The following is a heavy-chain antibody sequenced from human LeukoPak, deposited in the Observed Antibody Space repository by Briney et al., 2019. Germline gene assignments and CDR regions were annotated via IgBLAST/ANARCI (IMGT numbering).Heavy chain of an antibody. Sequence: GASVKVPCKASGGTFSSYAISWVRQAPGQGLEWMGGIIPIFGTANYAQKFQGRVTITTDESTSTAYMELSSLRSEDTAVYYCARDRRYSSSSYYDYWGQGTLVTVSS. CDR1: GGTFSSYA. J-gene: IGHJ4*02. V-gene: IGHV1-69*05. CDR2: IIPIFGTA. CDR3: ARDRRYSSSSYYDY. D-gene: IGHD6-6*01.